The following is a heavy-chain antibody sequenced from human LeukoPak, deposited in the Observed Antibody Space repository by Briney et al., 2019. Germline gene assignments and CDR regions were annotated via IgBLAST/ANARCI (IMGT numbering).Heavy chain of an antibody. D-gene: IGHD3-3*01. CDR2: MKQDGSEQ. J-gene: IGHJ4*02. CDR3: ARDRHYDFWSGYYTPFNS. Sequence: GGSLRLSSTASGFTFSNYWMSWVRQAPGKGLEWVANMKQDGSEQYYVDSMKGRFTISRDNAKNSLYLQINSLRAEDTAVYYCARDRHYDFWSGYYTPFNSWGQGTLVTVSS. V-gene: IGHV3-7*03. CDR1: GFTFSNYW.